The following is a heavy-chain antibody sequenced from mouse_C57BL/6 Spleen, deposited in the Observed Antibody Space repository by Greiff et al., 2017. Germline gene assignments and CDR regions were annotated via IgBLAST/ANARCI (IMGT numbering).Heavy chain of an antibody. D-gene: IGHD1-1*02. CDR1: GYTFTRYW. CDR3: ARRGLVSRAMDY. J-gene: IGHJ4*01. V-gene: IGHV1-69*01. CDR2: IDPSDSST. Sequence: VQLQQPGAELVLPGASVKLSCKASGYTFTRYWMHWVKQRPGQGLEWIGEIDPSDSSTNYKQKFKGKSTLTVDKSSSTSYMQLSSLTSEDSAVYYCARRGLVSRAMDYWGQGTSVTVSS.